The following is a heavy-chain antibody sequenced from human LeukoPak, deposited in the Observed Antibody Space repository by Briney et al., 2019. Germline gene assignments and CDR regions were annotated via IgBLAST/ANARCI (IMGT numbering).Heavy chain of an antibody. V-gene: IGHV3-23*01. CDR3: AKHFSSGTYYNYSDY. CDR1: GFTFNNYA. D-gene: IGHD3-10*01. J-gene: IGHJ4*02. Sequence: PGGSLRLSCVASGFTFNNYAMSWVRQAPGKGMEWVSAISDNGGGTYSADSVKGRFTISRDNSKNTLYLQMNSLRAGDTAVYYCAKHFSSGTYYNYSDYWGQGTLVTVSS. CDR2: ISDNGGGT.